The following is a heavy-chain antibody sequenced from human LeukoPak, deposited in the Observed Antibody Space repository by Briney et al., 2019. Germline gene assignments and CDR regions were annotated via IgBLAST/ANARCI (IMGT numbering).Heavy chain of an antibody. CDR1: GGSISSYY. D-gene: IGHD2-2*01. Sequence: PSETLSLTCTVSGGSISSYYWSWIRQPPGKGLEWIGSIYYSGSTYYNPSLKSRVTISVDTSKNQFSLKLSSVTAADTAVYYCARVSGYCSSTSCYAHFGMDVWGQGTTVTVSS. CDR2: IYYSGST. J-gene: IGHJ6*02. V-gene: IGHV4-39*07. CDR3: ARVSGYCSSTSCYAHFGMDV.